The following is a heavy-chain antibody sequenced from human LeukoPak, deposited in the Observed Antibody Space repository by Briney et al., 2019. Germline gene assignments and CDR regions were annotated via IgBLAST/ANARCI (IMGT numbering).Heavy chain of an antibody. CDR3: ARDRNDYSDPDAFDF. V-gene: IGHV3-21*01. J-gene: IGHJ3*01. CDR2: ITSVSTYE. Sequence: GGSLRLSCAASGFTFSHYAMNWVRQAPGKGLEWVASITSVSTYEFYADSVRGRFAISRDNHKNSLILQMSSLTADDTAVYYCARDRNDYSDPDAFDFWGQGTLVTVSS. D-gene: IGHD4-17*01. CDR1: GFTFSHYA.